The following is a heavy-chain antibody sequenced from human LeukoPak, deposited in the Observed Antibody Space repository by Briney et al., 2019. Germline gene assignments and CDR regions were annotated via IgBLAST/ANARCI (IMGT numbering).Heavy chain of an antibody. D-gene: IGHD1-26*01. J-gene: IGHJ4*02. CDR1: GYSISSGFH. CDR3: ARSAYSGTYPVLDF. CDR2: IFHTGTT. Sequence: PSETLSLTCAVSGYSISSGFHWAWIRQPPGKGPEWVGTIFHTGTTFYNSSLESRVTISVNTSKNDFSLNLSSVTAADTAVYFCARSAYSGTYPVLDFWGQGILVTVSS. V-gene: IGHV4-38-2*01.